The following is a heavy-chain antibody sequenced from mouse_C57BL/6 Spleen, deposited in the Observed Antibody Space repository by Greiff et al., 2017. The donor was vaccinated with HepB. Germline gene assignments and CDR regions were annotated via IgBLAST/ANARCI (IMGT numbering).Heavy chain of an antibody. CDR3: ARGGTTATLDY. D-gene: IGHD1-2*01. Sequence: VQLQQSGPELVKPGASVKISCKASGYTFTDYYMNWVKQSHGKSLEWIGDINPNNGGTSYNQKFKGKATLTVDKSSSTAYMELRSLTSEDSAVYYCARGGTTATLDYWGQGTTLTVSS. CDR2: INPNNGGT. V-gene: IGHV1-26*01. J-gene: IGHJ2*01. CDR1: GYTFTDYY.